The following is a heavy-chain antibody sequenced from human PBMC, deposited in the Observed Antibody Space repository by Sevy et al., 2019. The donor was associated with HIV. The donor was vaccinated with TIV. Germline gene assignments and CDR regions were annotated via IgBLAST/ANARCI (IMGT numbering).Heavy chain of an antibody. V-gene: IGHV3-48*02. J-gene: IGHJ5*02. CDR3: AREAYYYDSREENWFDP. Sequence: GGSLRLSCKAPGFTFSTYSMHWVRQAPGKGLEWVSSISRTSTTTYYADSAKGRFTISRDNAKNSLYLQMNSLRDEDTAVYYCAREAYYYDSREENWFDPWGQGTLVTVSS. CDR2: ISRTSTTT. CDR1: GFTFSTYS. D-gene: IGHD3-22*01.